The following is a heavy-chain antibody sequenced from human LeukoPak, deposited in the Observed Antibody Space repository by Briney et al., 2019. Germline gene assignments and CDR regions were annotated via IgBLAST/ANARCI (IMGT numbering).Heavy chain of an antibody. CDR3: AKGGLRLYFGQFHY. V-gene: IGHV3-9*01. CDR1: GFMFDNYA. J-gene: IGHJ4*02. D-gene: IGHD3-10*01. Sequence: GGSLRLSCVASGFMFDNYAMNWVRQAPGKGLEWVSGISWNGGIIGYADSVKGRFTISRDSAKNSLYLQMNSLRVEDTALYYCAKGGLRLYFGQFHYWGQGTLVTVSS. CDR2: ISWNGGII.